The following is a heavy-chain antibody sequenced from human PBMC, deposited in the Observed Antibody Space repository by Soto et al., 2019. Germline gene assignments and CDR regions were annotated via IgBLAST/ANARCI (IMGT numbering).Heavy chain of an antibody. V-gene: IGHV4-34*01. CDR1: GGSFSGYY. J-gene: IGHJ6*02. CDR3: ARGQRRYYYYYGMDV. Sequence: KPSETLSLTCAVYGGSFSGYYWSWIRQPPGKGLEWIGEIYHSGSTNYNPSLRSRVTISVDTSKNQFSLKLSSVTAADTAVYYCARGQRRYYYYYGMDVWGQGTTVTVSS. CDR2: IYHSGST.